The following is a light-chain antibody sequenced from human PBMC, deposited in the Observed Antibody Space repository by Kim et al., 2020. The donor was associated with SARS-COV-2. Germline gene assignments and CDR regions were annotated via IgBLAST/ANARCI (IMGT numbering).Light chain of an antibody. CDR1: QSVGNS. Sequence: EVVLTQSPVTLSLSPGESATLSCRASQSVGNSLAWYRQNPGQPPRLLLFDTSNRATGIPARFSGSGSGTDFTLTITNLEPEDFAVYYCQQRGNWPLTFGGGTRVEI. CDR3: QQRGNWPLT. V-gene: IGKV3-11*01. CDR2: DTS. J-gene: IGKJ4*01.